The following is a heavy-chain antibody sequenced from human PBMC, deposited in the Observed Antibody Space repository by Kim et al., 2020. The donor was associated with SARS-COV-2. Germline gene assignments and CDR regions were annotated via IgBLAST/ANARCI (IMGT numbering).Heavy chain of an antibody. CDR3: AKYEQGGSSWHHLLTNYYYGMDV. D-gene: IGHD6-13*01. J-gene: IGHJ6*02. Sequence: GGSLRLSCAASGFTFSSYAMSWVRQAPGKGLEWVSAISGSGGSTYYADSVKGRFTISRDNSKNTLYLQMNSLRAEDTAVYYCAKYEQGGSSWHHLLTNYYYGMDVWGQGTTVTVSS. CDR1: GFTFSSYA. CDR2: ISGSGGST. V-gene: IGHV3-23*01.